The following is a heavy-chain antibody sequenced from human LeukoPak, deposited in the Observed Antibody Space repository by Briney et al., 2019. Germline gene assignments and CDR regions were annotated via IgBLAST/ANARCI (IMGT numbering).Heavy chain of an antibody. V-gene: IGHV3-30*18. Sequence: GGSLRLSCAASGFTFSSYGMHWVRQAPGKGLEWVAVISYDGSNKYYADSVKGRFTISRDNSKNTLYLQMNSLSAEDTAVYYCAKDTYYYDSSGVDYWGQGTLVTVSS. CDR2: ISYDGSNK. J-gene: IGHJ4*02. CDR3: AKDTYYYDSSGVDY. CDR1: GFTFSSYG. D-gene: IGHD3-22*01.